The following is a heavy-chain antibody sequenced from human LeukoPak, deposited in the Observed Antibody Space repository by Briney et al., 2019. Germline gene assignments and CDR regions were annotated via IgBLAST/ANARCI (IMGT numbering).Heavy chain of an antibody. CDR3: VKQRIGGCYGYFDY. J-gene: IGHJ4*02. Sequence: SGGSLRLSCAASGFTFSSYVMSWVRQAPGKGLEWVSAISGSGSSTYYADSVKGRFTISRDNSKNTLYLQMNNLRAEDTAVYYCVKQRIGGCYGYFDYWGQGTLVTVSS. CDR1: GFTFSSYV. V-gene: IGHV3-23*01. CDR2: ISGSGSST. D-gene: IGHD2-21*02.